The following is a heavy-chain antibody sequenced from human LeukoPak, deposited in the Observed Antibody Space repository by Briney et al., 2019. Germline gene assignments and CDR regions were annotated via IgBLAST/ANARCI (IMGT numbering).Heavy chain of an antibody. CDR3: ARLAYYGSGSYYAPSFYY. CDR2: IYPGDSDT. D-gene: IGHD3-10*01. V-gene: IGHV5-51*01. J-gene: IGHJ4*02. Sequence: GESLKISCKGSGYSFTSYWIGWVRQVPGKGLEWMGIIYPGDSDTRYSPSFQGQVTISADKSISTAYLQWSSLKASDTAMYYCARLAYYGSGSYYAPSFYYWGQGTLVTVSS. CDR1: GYSFTSYW.